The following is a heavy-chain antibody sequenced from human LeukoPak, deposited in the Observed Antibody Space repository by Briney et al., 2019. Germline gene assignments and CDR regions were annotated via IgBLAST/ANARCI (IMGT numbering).Heavy chain of an antibody. CDR2: IRYDGSNK. CDR1: GFTFSSYG. V-gene: IGHV3-30*02. CDR3: ARNFGGGDSSGPYY. Sequence: HPGGSLRLSCAASGFTFSSYGMHWVRQAPGKGLEWVAFIRYDGSNKYYADSVKGRFTISRDNSKNSLYLQVNSLRAEDTALYYCARNFGGGDSSGPYYWGQGTLVTVSS. J-gene: IGHJ4*02. D-gene: IGHD3-22*01.